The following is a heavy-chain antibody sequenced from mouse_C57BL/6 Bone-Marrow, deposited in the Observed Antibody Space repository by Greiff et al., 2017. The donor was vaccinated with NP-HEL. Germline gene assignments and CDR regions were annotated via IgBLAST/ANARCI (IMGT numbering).Heavy chain of an antibody. CDR1: GYAFTNYL. CDR3: AITGTGYFDY. CDR2: INPGSGGT. V-gene: IGHV1-54*01. D-gene: IGHD4-1*01. Sequence: QVQLQQSGAELVRPGTSVKVSCKASGYAFTNYLIEWVKQRPGQGLEWIGVINPGSGGTNYNEKFKGKATLTADKSSSTVYMQLSSLTSEDSAVYFCAITGTGYFDYWGQGTTLTVSS. J-gene: IGHJ2*01.